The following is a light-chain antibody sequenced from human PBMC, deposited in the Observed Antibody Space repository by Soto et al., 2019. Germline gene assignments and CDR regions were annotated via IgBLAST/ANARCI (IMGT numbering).Light chain of an antibody. CDR2: EVS. Sequence: QSALTQPASVSGSPGQSITISCTGTSSDVGGYNYVSWYQQHPGKAPKLMIYEVSNRPSGVSNRFSGSNSGNTASLTISGVQAQDEADYYYSSYTGSSTPYVFGTGTKLTVL. J-gene: IGLJ1*01. V-gene: IGLV2-14*01. CDR1: SSDVGGYNY. CDR3: SSYTGSSTPYV.